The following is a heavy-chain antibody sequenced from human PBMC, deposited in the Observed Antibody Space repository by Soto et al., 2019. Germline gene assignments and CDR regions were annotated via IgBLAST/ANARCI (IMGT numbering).Heavy chain of an antibody. D-gene: IGHD6-19*01. J-gene: IGHJ4*02. CDR2: ISSSGSTI. Sequence: ESGGGLVQPGGSLRLSCAASGFTFSSYEMNWVRQAPGKGLEWVSYISSSGSTIYYADSVKGRFTISRDNAKNSLYLQMNSLRAEDTAVYYCARSIAVAGSNPHWGQGTLVTVSS. CDR1: GFTFSSYE. V-gene: IGHV3-48*03. CDR3: ARSIAVAGSNPH.